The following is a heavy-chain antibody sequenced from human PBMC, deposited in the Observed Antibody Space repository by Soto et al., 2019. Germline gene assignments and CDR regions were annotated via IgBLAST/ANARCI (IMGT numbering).Heavy chain of an antibody. V-gene: IGHV3-30-3*01. CDR3: ARARYYYDSSGYYGFDP. J-gene: IGHJ5*02. CDR2: ISYDGSNK. Sequence: GGSLRLSCAASGFTFSSYAMHWVRQAPGKGLEWVAVISYDGSNKYYADSVKGRFTISRDNSKNTLYLQMNSLRAEDTAVYYCARARYYYDSSGYYGFDPWGQGTLVTVSS. D-gene: IGHD3-22*01. CDR1: GFTFSSYA.